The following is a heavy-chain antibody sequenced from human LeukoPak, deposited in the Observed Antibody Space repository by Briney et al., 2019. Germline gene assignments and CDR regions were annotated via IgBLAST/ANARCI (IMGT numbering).Heavy chain of an antibody. V-gene: IGHV1-46*01. J-gene: IGHJ1*01. CDR2: IDPSGGST. CDR3: ARDSSGSYDH. Sequence: ASVKVSFKASGYGFTSYYMQWLRQAPGQGLEWMGIIDPSGGSTGYAPKFQGRVIMTRDTSTSTVYMDLSSLRSEDTAVYYCARDSSGSYDHWGQGTLVTVYS. CDR1: GYGFTSYY. D-gene: IGHD1-26*01.